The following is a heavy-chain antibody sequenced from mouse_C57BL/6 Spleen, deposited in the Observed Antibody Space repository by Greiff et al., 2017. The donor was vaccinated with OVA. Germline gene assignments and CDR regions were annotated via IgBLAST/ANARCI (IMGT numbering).Heavy chain of an antibody. V-gene: IGHV1-5*01. J-gene: IGHJ4*01. Sequence: VQLKQSGTVLARPGASVKMSCKTSGYTFTSYWMHWVKQRPGQGLEWIGAIYPGNSDTSYNQKFKGKAKLTAVTSASTAYMELSSLTNEDSAVYYCTRNYDYDGGYYYAMDYWGQGTSVTVSS. D-gene: IGHD2-4*01. CDR3: TRNYDYDGGYYYAMDY. CDR2: IYPGNSDT. CDR1: GYTFTSYW.